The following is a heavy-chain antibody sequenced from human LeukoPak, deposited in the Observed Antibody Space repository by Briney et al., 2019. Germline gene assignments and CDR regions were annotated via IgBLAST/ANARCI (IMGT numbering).Heavy chain of an antibody. D-gene: IGHD6-19*01. CDR2: INPNTGAT. CDR1: GYTFTGYY. V-gene: IGHV1-2*02. J-gene: IGHJ4*02. CDR3: ARDRVGSGWPRPFYFEF. Sequence: ASVKVSCKPSGYTFTGYYLHWVRQAPGQALEWMGWINPNTGATVYAQKFQGRVTMSRDTSISTAYMDLNSLRSDDTAVYYCARDRVGSGWPRPFYFEFWGQGTLVTVSS.